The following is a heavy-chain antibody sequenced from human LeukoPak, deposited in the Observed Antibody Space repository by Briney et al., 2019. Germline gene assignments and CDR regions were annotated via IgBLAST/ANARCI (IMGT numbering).Heavy chain of an antibody. CDR3: ARGDYGDYWTDY. Sequence: WASVKVSCKASGYTFTGYFMHWVRQAPGQGLEWMGWINPNSGGTNYAQKLQGRVTMTRDTSISTAYMELSRLRSDDTAVYVCARGDYGDYWTDYWGQGTLVTVSS. D-gene: IGHD4-17*01. CDR1: GYTFTGYF. V-gene: IGHV1-2*02. CDR2: INPNSGGT. J-gene: IGHJ4*02.